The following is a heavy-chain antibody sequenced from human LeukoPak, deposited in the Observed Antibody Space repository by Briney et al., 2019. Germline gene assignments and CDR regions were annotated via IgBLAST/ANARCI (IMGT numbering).Heavy chain of an antibody. D-gene: IGHD1-26*01. CDR3: ARLYSGSYIY. CDR1: GGSISSYY. CDR2: IYYSGST. Sequence: SETLSLTCTVSGGSISSYYWSWIRQPPGKGLEWIGYIYYSGSTNYNPSLKSRVTISVDTSKNQFSLKLSSVTAADTAVYYCARLYSGSYIYWGQGTLVTVSS. V-gene: IGHV4-59*12. J-gene: IGHJ4*02.